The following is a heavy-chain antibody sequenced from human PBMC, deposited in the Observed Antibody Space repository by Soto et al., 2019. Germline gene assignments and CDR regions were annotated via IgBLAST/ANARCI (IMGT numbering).Heavy chain of an antibody. Sequence: SETLSLSCTVSSGSISRSGYYWGWIRQPPGKGLEWIGSFYYSGSTYYNPSLKSRVTISVDTSKNQLSLKLSSVTAADTAVYYCARHGTILAAAPGRYWGHGTLVTVS. J-gene: IGHJ4*01. CDR3: ARHGTILAAAPGRY. V-gene: IGHV4-39*01. D-gene: IGHD1-7*01. CDR1: SGSISRSGYY. CDR2: FYYSGST.